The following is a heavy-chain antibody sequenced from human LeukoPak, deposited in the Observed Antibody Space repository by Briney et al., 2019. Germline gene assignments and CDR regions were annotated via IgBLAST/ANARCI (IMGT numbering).Heavy chain of an antibody. CDR1: GLTFSNYA. D-gene: IGHD3-10*01. CDR3: AHQLLWFGELLSSGSGAFDI. V-gene: IGHV3-23*01. Sequence: GGSLRLSCAASGLTFSNYAMSWVRQAPGKGLEWVSSISGGGASTYYADSVKGRFTISRDNSKDTLFLQMNGLRAEDTAVYYCAHQLLWFGELLSSGSGAFDIWGQGTMVTVSS. J-gene: IGHJ3*02. CDR2: ISGGGAST.